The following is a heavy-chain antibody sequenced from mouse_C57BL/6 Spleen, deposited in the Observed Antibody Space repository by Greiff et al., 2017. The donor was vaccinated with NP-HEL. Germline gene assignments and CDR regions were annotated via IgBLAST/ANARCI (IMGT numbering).Heavy chain of an antibody. CDR1: GYTFTSYW. J-gene: IGHJ3*01. D-gene: IGHD1-2*01. Sequence: VQLQQSGAELVRPGTSVKLSCKASGYTFTSYWMHWVKQRPGQGLEWIGVIDPSDSYTNYNQKFKGKATLTVDTSSSTAYMQLSSLTSEDSAVYYCARSLRLFAYWGQGTLVTVSA. V-gene: IGHV1-59*01. CDR3: ARSLRLFAY. CDR2: IDPSDSYT.